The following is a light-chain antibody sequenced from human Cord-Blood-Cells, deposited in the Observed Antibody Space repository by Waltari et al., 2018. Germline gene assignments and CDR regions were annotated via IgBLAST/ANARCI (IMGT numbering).Light chain of an antibody. CDR3: SSYTSSSTLV. CDR1: SSDVGGYNY. V-gene: IGLV2-14*01. J-gene: IGLJ1*01. Sequence: QSALTQPASVSGSPGQAITLSCTGTSSDVGGYNYVSWYQQHPGKDPKLMIYDVSKRPSGFSNRFSGSKSGNTASLTISGLQAEDEADYYCSSYTSSSTLVFGTGTKVTVL. CDR2: DVS.